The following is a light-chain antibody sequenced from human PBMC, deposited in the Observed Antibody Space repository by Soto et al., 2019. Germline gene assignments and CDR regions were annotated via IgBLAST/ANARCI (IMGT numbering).Light chain of an antibody. CDR3: LQVNSFPLS. V-gene: IGKV1-5*03. CDR1: QTISSW. CDR2: KAS. Sequence: DIQMTQSPSTLSGSVGDRVTITCRASQTISSWLAWYQQKPGKAPKLLIYKASTLQSGVPSRFTGSGSGTDFTLTITSLQPEDFATYSCLQVNSFPLSFGGGTKVDIK. J-gene: IGKJ4*01.